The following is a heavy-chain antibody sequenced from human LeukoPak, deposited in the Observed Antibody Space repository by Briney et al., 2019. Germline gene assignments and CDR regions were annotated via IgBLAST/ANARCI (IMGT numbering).Heavy chain of an antibody. Sequence: ASVKVSCKASGYTFTGYYLHWVRQAPGQGLEWMGWINPNSGDTNYAQKFQGRVTFTRDTSISTAYLEVASDGTAVYYCARDLRGLYDYFDYWGQGTLVTVSS. CDR2: INPNSGDT. CDR3: ARDLRGLYDYFDY. D-gene: IGHD5/OR15-5a*01. J-gene: IGHJ4*02. CDR1: GYTFTGYY. V-gene: IGHV1-2*02.